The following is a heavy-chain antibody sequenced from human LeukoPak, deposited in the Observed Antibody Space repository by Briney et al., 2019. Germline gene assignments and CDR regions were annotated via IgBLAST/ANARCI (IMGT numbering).Heavy chain of an antibody. CDR2: ISYDGSNK. Sequence: GGSLRLSCAASGFTFSSYGMHWVRQAPGKGLEWVAVISYDGSNKYYADSVKGRFTISRDNSKNTLYLQMNSLRAEDTAVYYCATQGDSSGYYPDYWGQGTLVTVSS. CDR3: ATQGDSSGYYPDY. J-gene: IGHJ4*02. V-gene: IGHV3-30*03. D-gene: IGHD3-22*01. CDR1: GFTFSSYG.